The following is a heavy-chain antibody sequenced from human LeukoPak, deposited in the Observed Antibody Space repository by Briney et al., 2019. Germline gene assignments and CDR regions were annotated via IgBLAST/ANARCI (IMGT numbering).Heavy chain of an antibody. J-gene: IGHJ5*02. D-gene: IGHD3-10*01. V-gene: IGHV4-34*01. CDR2: INHSGST. CDR1: GGSFSGYY. CDR3: ARHPKRITMVRGVITAFDP. Sequence: SETLSLTCAVYGGSFSGYYWSWIRQPPGKGLEWIGEINHSGSTNYNPSLKSRVTISVDTSKNQFSLKLSSVTAADTAVYYCARHPKRITMVRGVITAFDPWGQGTLVTVSS.